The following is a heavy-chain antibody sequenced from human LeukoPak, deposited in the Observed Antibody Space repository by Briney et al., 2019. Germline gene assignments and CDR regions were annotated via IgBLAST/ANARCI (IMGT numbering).Heavy chain of an antibody. CDR1: GGSITSYHW. CDR3: ARMSSSFLDYYYMDV. V-gene: IGHV2-70*16. J-gene: IGHJ6*03. Sequence: TLSLTCTISGGSITSYHWSWIRQPPGKALDWLARIDWDDDKFYSTSLRTRLTISKDTSKNQVVLTMTNMDPVDTATYYCARMSSSFLDYYYMDVWGKGTTVTVSS. CDR2: IDWDDDK. D-gene: IGHD6-6*01.